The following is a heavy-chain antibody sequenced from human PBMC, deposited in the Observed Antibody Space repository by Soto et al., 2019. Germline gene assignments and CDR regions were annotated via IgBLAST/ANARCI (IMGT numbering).Heavy chain of an antibody. Sequence: SETMCLTWTVAGGSVGSGSYCWSWVRQPPGKGLEWIGYIYYSGSTYYNPSLKTRVTISVDTPKNLFSLKLSSVTAADTAVYYCAREGTTAAFNWFDPWGQGTLVTVSS. J-gene: IGHJ5*02. CDR1: GGSVGSGSYC. CDR2: IYYSGST. CDR3: AREGTTAAFNWFDP. D-gene: IGHD1-7*01. V-gene: IGHV4-31*02.